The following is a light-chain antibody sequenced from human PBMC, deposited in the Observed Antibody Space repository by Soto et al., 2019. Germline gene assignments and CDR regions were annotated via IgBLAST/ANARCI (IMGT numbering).Light chain of an antibody. CDR2: GNN. V-gene: IGLV1-44*01. Sequence: QSVVTQPPSASWTPGQRVTISCSGSSSNIGSNTVNCYQQLPGTAPKLLIYGNNQRPSGVPDRFSGSKSGTSASLAISGLQSEDEADYYCAAWDDSLHGYVFGTGTKVTVL. J-gene: IGLJ1*01. CDR1: SSNIGSNT. CDR3: AAWDDSLHGYV.